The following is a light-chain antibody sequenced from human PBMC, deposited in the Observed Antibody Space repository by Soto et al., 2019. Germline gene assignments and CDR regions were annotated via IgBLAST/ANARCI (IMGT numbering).Light chain of an antibody. CDR3: QQYNSYSST. V-gene: IGKV1-5*03. CDR1: QSISSW. Sequence: DIQMTQSPSTLSASVGDRVTITCRASQSISSWLAWYQQKPGKAPKLLIYNASSLESGVPSRFSGSGSGTEFTLTISILQPDDFATYYCQQYNSYSSTFGQGTKVEIK. CDR2: NAS. J-gene: IGKJ1*01.